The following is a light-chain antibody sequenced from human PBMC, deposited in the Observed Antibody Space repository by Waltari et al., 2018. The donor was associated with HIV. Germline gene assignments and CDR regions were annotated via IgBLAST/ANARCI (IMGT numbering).Light chain of an antibody. CDR1: SSDVGGYNY. CDR3: SSYTSSSPVGV. J-gene: IGLJ2*01. CDR2: EVS. Sequence: QSALTQPASVSGSPGQSITISCTGTSSDVGGYNYVSWYQQPPGRAPKLMIYEVSNRPSGVSNRFSGSKSGNTASLTISGLQAEDEADYYCSSYTSSSPVGVFGGGTKLTVL. V-gene: IGLV2-14*01.